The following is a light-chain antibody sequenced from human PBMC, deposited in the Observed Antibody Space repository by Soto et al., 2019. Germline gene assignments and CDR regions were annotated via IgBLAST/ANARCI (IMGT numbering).Light chain of an antibody. V-gene: IGKV3-20*01. CDR3: QQYLTSAQT. J-gene: IGKJ1*01. CDR2: AAS. CDR1: QTVVSNY. Sequence: EIVLTQSPGTLSLSPGESATLSCRASQTVVSNYLAWYQQRPGQDPRHLIYAASIRATGIPDRISASGSGTDFTLTISRLEPEDFAVYYCQQYLTSAQTFGQGTKVELK.